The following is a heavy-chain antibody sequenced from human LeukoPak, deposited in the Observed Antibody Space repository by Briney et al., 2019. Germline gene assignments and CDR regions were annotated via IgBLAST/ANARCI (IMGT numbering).Heavy chain of an antibody. D-gene: IGHD1-26*01. Sequence: GGSLRLSCAASGFTFSDYYRSWIRQAPGKGLEWVSYISSRGSTIHYADSVTGRFTISRDNAKNSLYLQMNSLRAEDAAVYYCARVRGSYSVDYWGQGTLVTVSS. J-gene: IGHJ4*02. CDR1: GFTFSDYY. V-gene: IGHV3-11*01. CDR2: ISSRGSTI. CDR3: ARVRGSYSVDY.